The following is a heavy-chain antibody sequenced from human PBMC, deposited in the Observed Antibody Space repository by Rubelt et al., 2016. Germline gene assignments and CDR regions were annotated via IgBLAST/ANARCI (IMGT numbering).Heavy chain of an antibody. CDR3: AGGRGGSSSWLGRDYYGMDV. CDR2: INHSGST. D-gene: IGHD6-13*01. J-gene: IGHJ6*02. CDR1: GGSFSGYY. Sequence: QVQLQQWGAGLLKPSETLSLTCAVYGGSFSGYYWSWIRQPPGKGLEWFGEINHSGSTNYNPSLKSRVTISVDTSKNQFSLKLSSVTAAGTAVYYCAGGRGGSSSWLGRDYYGMDVWGQGTTVTVSS. V-gene: IGHV4-34*01.